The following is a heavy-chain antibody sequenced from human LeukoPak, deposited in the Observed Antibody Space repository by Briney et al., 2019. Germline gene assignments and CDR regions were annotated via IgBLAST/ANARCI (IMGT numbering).Heavy chain of an antibody. V-gene: IGHV4-34*01. Sequence: SETLSLTCAVYGGSFSGYYWSWIRQPPGKGLEWIGEINHSGSTNYNPSLKSRVTISVDTSKNQFSLKLSSVTAADTAVYYCARGGGSRFDYWGQGTLVTVSS. J-gene: IGHJ4*02. CDR1: GGSFSGYY. D-gene: IGHD2-15*01. CDR2: INHSGST. CDR3: ARGGGSRFDY.